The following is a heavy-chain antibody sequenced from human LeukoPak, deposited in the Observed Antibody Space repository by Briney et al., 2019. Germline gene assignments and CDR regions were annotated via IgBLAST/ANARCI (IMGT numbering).Heavy chain of an antibody. J-gene: IGHJ4*02. CDR3: ASLCYYYGSGSPIDY. CDR1: GFTFSSYE. Sequence: PGGSLRLSCAASGFTFSSYEMNWVRQAPGKGLEWVSYTSSSGSTIYYADSVKGRFTISRDNAKNSLYLQMNSLRAEDTAVYYCASLCYYYGSGSPIDYWGQGTLVTVSS. V-gene: IGHV3-48*03. D-gene: IGHD3-10*01. CDR2: TSSSGSTI.